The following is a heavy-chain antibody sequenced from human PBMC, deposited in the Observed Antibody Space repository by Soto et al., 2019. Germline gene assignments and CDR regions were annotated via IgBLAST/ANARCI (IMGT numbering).Heavy chain of an antibody. CDR3: ARGVHYDRSGYYYFY. CDR1: GGTFNNCA. Sequence: QVQLVQSGAEVKKPGSSVKVSCKASGGTFNNCAISWVRQAPGHGLEWMGGIIPIFGTANYAQKFQDRVTITADESTSTAYMELRSLRSEDTAVYYCARGVHYDRSGYYYFYWGQGTLVTVSP. V-gene: IGHV1-69*01. CDR2: IIPIFGTA. J-gene: IGHJ4*02. D-gene: IGHD3-22*01.